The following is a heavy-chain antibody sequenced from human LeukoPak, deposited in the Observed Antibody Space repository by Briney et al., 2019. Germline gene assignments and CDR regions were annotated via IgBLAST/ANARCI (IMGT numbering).Heavy chain of an antibody. CDR3: AREGVVGATTPFDH. CDR2: IYTSGST. V-gene: IGHV4-4*07. Sequence: SETLSLTCTVSGGSISSYYWSWIRQPAGKGLEWIGRIYTSGSTNYNPSLKSRVSISVDTSKNQFSLKLSSVTAADTTVYYCAREGVVGATTPFDHWGQGTLVTVSS. D-gene: IGHD1-26*01. J-gene: IGHJ4*02. CDR1: GGSISSYY.